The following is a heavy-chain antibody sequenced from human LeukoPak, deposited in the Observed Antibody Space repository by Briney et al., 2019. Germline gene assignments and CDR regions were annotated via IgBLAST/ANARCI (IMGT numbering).Heavy chain of an antibody. J-gene: IGHJ4*02. Sequence: PSETLSLTCTVSGDSVTNDFFWGWVRQPPGNELEWIGSFCLGRDTYYRPSLKSRVTISVATSKNQFSLNLNSVTAADTAVYYCARWASISREPGGFFDHWGQGTLVTVSS. CDR2: FCLGRDT. CDR3: ARWASISREPGGFFDH. D-gene: IGHD1-14*01. CDR1: GDSVTNDFF. V-gene: IGHV4-38-2*02.